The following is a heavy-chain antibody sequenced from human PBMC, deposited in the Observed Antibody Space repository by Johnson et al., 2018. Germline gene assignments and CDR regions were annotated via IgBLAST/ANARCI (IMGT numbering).Heavy chain of an antibody. CDR2: IWYDGSNN. CDR3: ARDGGFPYSSAEDY. D-gene: IGHD3-10*01. J-gene: IGHJ4*02. CDR1: GFTFSSYG. Sequence: QVQLVESGGGVVQPGRSLRLSCAASGFTFSSYGMHWVRQAPGKGLEWVAVIWYDGSNNYYADSVKGRFTISRDNSKNTLYLQMNSLRAEDTAVYYCARDGGFPYSSAEDYWGQGTLVTVSS. V-gene: IGHV3-33*01.